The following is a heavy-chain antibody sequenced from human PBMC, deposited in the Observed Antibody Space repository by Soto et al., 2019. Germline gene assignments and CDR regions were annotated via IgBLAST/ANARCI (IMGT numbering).Heavy chain of an antibody. Sequence: EVQLMESGGGLIQPGGSLRLSCAASGFTVSSNYMSWVRQAPGKGLEWVSVIYSGGSTYYADSVKGRFTISRDNSKNTRYLQRNSLRAEDTAVYYCARAMGYSGYGDAFDIWGQGTMVTVSS. CDR1: GFTVSSNY. CDR2: IYSGGST. D-gene: IGHD5-12*01. V-gene: IGHV3-53*01. J-gene: IGHJ3*02. CDR3: ARAMGYSGYGDAFDI.